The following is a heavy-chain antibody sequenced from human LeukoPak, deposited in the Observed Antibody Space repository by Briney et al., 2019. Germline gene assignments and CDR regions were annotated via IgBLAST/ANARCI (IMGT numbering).Heavy chain of an antibody. Sequence: GESLKISCKGSGYSFTSYWIGWVRQMPGKGLEWIGIIYPGDSYTRYSPSFQGQVTISADKSISTAYLQWSSLKASDTAMYYCARFILSSWYFGAFDIWGQGTMVTVSS. J-gene: IGHJ3*02. V-gene: IGHV5-51*01. D-gene: IGHD6-13*01. CDR2: IYPGDSYT. CDR1: GYSFTSYW. CDR3: ARFILSSWYFGAFDI.